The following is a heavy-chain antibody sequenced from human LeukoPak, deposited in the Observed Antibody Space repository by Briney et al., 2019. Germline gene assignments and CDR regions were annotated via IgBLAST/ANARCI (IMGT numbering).Heavy chain of an antibody. CDR2: IRHDGSNK. V-gene: IGHV3-30*02. CDR1: GFTFSSYG. J-gene: IGHJ4*02. CDR3: AKDTVRQSIAGGSLDY. D-gene: IGHD6-6*01. Sequence: PGGSLRLSCAASGFTFSSYGMHWVRQAPGKGLEGVAFIRHDGSNKYYADSVKGRFTISRDNSKNTLYLQMNSLRAEDTAVYYCAKDTVRQSIAGGSLDYWGQGTLVTVSS.